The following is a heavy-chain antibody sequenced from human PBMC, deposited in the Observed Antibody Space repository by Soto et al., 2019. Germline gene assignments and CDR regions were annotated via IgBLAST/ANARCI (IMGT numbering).Heavy chain of an antibody. CDR2: IYPGDSDT. CDR1: GKAFTSFG. CDR3: AKQDDTGALEI. J-gene: IGHJ3*02. Sequence: PGESLKISCKISGKAFTSFGVVWVRQMPGKGLEWMGNIYPGDSDTRYTPPFQGQVTISADKSTNTAYPQWHSLQASDNALYYCAKQDDTGALEIWGQGTKVTVSS. V-gene: IGHV5-51*01. D-gene: IGHD3-22*01.